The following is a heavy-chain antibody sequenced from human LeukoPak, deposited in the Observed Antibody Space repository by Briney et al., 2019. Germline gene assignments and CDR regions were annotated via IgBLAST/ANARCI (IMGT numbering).Heavy chain of an antibody. J-gene: IGHJ4*02. CDR3: STMVRGVISIFDY. Sequence: GGSLRLSCAASGFTFSDHYMDWVRQAPGKGLEWAGRTRNKANSYTTEYAASVKGRFTISRDDSKNSLYLQMNSLKTEDTAVYYCSTMVRGVISIFDYWGQGTLVTVSS. V-gene: IGHV3-72*01. CDR2: TRNKANSYTT. CDR1: GFTFSDHY. D-gene: IGHD3-10*01.